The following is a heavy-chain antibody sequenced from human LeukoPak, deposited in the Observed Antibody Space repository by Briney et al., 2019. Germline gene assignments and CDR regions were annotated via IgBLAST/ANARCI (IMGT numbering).Heavy chain of an antibody. D-gene: IGHD3-10*01. J-gene: IGHJ4*02. CDR3: ARDQEPYYYGSGSHYGDDY. Sequence: SVKVSCKASGGTFSSYAISWVRQAPGQGLEWMGGIIPIFGTANYAQKFQGRVTITADESTSTAYMELSSLRSEDTAVYYCARDQEPYYYGSGSHYGDDYWGQGTLVTVSS. V-gene: IGHV1-69*13. CDR1: GGTFSSYA. CDR2: IIPIFGTA.